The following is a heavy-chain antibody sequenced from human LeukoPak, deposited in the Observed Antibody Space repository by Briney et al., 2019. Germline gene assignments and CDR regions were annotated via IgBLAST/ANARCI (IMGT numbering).Heavy chain of an antibody. Sequence: SVKVSCKASGGTFGSYAISWVRQAPGQGLEWMGGIIPIFGTANYAQKFQGRVTITADESTSTAYMELSSLRSEDTAVYYCARDLAYYGSGSYYYYGMDVWGQGTTVTVSS. CDR3: ARDLAYYGSGSYYYYGMDV. CDR2: IIPIFGTA. J-gene: IGHJ6*02. CDR1: GGTFGSYA. V-gene: IGHV1-69*13. D-gene: IGHD3-10*01.